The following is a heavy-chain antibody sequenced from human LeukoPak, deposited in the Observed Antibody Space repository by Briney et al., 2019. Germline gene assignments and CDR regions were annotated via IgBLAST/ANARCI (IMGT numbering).Heavy chain of an antibody. CDR3: ARGSMITFGGVIVHGAFDI. CDR2: IIPIFGTA. V-gene: IGHV1-69*05. Sequence: SVKVSYKASGGTFSSYAISWVRQAPGQGLEWMGRIIPIFGTANYAQKFQGRVTITTDESTSTAYMELSSLRSEDTAVYYCARGSMITFGGVIVHGAFDIWGQGTMVTVSS. D-gene: IGHD3-16*02. J-gene: IGHJ3*02. CDR1: GGTFSSYA.